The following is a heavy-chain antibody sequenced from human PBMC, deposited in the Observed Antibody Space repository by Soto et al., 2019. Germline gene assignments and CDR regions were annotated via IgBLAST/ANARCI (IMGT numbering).Heavy chain of an antibody. Sequence: GGLRLSCAASGFTFSNYAMSWVRQAPGKGLEWVSAISGSGGSTYYADSVKGRFTISRDNSKNTLYLRMNSLRAEDTAVFYCAKDRAIRPGTDFDYWGQGTLVTVSS. V-gene: IGHV3-23*01. CDR1: GFTFSNYA. J-gene: IGHJ4*02. D-gene: IGHD1-7*01. CDR2: ISGSGGST. CDR3: AKDRAIRPGTDFDY.